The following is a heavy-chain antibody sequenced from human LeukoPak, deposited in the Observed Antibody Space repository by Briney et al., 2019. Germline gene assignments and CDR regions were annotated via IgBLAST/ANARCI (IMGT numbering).Heavy chain of an antibody. J-gene: IGHJ1*01. Sequence: SETLSLTCTVSGGSISSSSYYWGWIRQPPGKGLEWIGTIYYSGSTYYNPSPKSRVTISVDTSKNQFSLKLSSVTAADTAVYYCARGPTLKYFHHWGQGTLVTVSS. CDR1: GGSISSSSYY. CDR2: IYYSGST. CDR3: ARGPTLKYFHH. V-gene: IGHV4-39*01.